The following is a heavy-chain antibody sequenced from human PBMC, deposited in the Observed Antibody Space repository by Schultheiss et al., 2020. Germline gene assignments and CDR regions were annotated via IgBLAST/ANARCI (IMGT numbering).Heavy chain of an antibody. J-gene: IGHJ4*02. CDR2: IYSGGST. Sequence: GESLKISCAASGFTVSSNYMSWVRQAPGKGLEWVSVIYSGGSTYYADSVKGRFTISRDNSKNTLYLQMNSLRAEDTAVYYCARGRGPTYFDYWGQGTLVTVSS. CDR1: GFTVSSNY. V-gene: IGHV3-66*01. CDR3: ARGRGPTYFDY. D-gene: IGHD3-16*01.